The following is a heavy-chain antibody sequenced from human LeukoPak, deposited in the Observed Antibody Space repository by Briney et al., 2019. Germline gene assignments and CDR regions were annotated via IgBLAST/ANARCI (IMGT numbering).Heavy chain of an antibody. V-gene: IGHV3-7*01. CDR1: GFSFSIHG. D-gene: IGHD3-10*01. Sequence: GGSLRLSCAASGFSFSIHGMNWVRQAPGKGLEWVANIKQDGREEYYVDSVRGRFTISRDNAKNSLYLQMNSLRAEDTAVYYCVMNYDSGSYYNFWGQGTLVTVSS. CDR3: VMNYDSGSYYNF. J-gene: IGHJ4*02. CDR2: IKQDGREE.